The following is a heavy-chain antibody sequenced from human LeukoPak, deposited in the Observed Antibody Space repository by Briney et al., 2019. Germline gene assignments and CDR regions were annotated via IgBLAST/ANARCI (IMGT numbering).Heavy chain of an antibody. V-gene: IGHV3-7*01. CDR1: GFTFSSYW. D-gene: IGHD2-2*01. J-gene: IGHJ4*02. CDR2: IKHDGSNK. Sequence: GGSLRLSCAASGFTFSSYWMSWVRQAPGKGLEWVAIIKHDGSNKYYVDSVKGRFTISRDNAKNSLYLQMNSLRAKDTAVYYCGKGRRQDEEPAAMGYWGQGTLVTVSS. CDR3: GKGRRQDEEPAAMGY.